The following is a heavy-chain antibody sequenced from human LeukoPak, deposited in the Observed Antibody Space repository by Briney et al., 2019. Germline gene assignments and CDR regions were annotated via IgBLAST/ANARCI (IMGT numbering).Heavy chain of an antibody. CDR3: ARYFFSGSGSYYSPSVYYYGMDV. Sequence: APVKVSCKASGGTFISYAISWVRQAPGQGLEWMGGIIPIFGTANYAQKFQGRVTITADKSTSTAYMELSSLRSEDTAVYYCARYFFSGSGSYYSPSVYYYGMDVWGKGTTVTVSS. CDR2: IIPIFGTA. J-gene: IGHJ6*04. V-gene: IGHV1-69*06. D-gene: IGHD3-10*01. CDR1: GGTFISYA.